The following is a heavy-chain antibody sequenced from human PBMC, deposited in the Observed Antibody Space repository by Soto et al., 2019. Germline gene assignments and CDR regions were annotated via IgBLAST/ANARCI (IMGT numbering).Heavy chain of an antibody. J-gene: IGHJ5*02. D-gene: IGHD2-15*01. CDR1: GGSISSGGYS. Sequence: PSETLSLTCAVSGGSISSGGYSWSWIRQPPGKGLEWIGYIYHSGSTYYNPSLKSRVTISVDRSKNQFSLQLNSVTPEDTAVYYCARAYCSGGSCWAWSSWFDPWGQGTLVTVSS. V-gene: IGHV4-30-2*01. CDR3: ARAYCSGGSCWAWSSWFDP. CDR2: IYHSGST.